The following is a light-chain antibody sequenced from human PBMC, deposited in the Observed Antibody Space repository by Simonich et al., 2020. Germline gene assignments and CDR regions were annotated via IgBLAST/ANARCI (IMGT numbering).Light chain of an antibody. CDR2: DVS. CDR3: SSYTSSSTWV. J-gene: IGLJ3*02. V-gene: IGLV2-14*01. Sequence: QSALTQPASVSGSPGQSITISCTGTSSDVGGYNYVSWYQQHPGKAPKLMLYDVSKRPSGVSNRFSGSKSGNTASLTISGLQAEDEAEYYCSSYTSSSTWVFGGGTKLTVL. CDR1: SSDVGGYNY.